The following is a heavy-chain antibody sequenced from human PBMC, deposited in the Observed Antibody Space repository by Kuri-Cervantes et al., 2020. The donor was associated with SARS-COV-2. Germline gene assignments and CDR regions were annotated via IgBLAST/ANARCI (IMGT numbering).Heavy chain of an antibody. CDR1: GFTFSSYA. D-gene: IGHD5-18*01. CDR2: ISGSGGST. CDR3: AKRMPKYSYGQGPLDY. Sequence: GESLKISCAASGFTFSSYAMSWVRQAPGKGLEWVSAISGSGGSTYYADSVKGRFTISRDNSKNTLYLQMNSLRAEDTAVYCCAKRMPKYSYGQGPLDYWGQGTLVTVSS. J-gene: IGHJ4*02. V-gene: IGHV3-23*01.